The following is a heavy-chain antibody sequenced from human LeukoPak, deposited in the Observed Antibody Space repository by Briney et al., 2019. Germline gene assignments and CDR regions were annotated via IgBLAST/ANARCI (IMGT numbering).Heavy chain of an antibody. CDR1: GGSFSGYY. Sequence: SETLSLTCAVYGGSFSGYYWSWIRQPPGKGLEWIGEINHSGSTNYNPSLKSRVTISVDTSKNQFSLKLSSVTAADTAVYYCASSYYYDSSGYYNDYWGQGTLVTVSS. J-gene: IGHJ4*02. V-gene: IGHV4-34*01. D-gene: IGHD3-22*01. CDR2: INHSGST. CDR3: ASSYYYDSSGYYNDY.